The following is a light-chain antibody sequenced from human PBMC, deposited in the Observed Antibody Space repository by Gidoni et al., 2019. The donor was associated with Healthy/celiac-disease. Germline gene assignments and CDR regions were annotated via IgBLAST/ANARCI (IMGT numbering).Light chain of an antibody. CDR3: QQYYSTPIT. V-gene: IGKV4-1*01. J-gene: IGKJ5*01. CDR1: QSVLYSSNNKNY. CDR2: WAS. Sequence: DLVMTQSPDSLAVSLGERATINCKSSQSVLYSSNNKNYLAWYQQKPGQPPKLLIYWASTRESGVPDRFSGSGSGTDFTLTISSLQAEDVAVYYCQQYYSTPITFGKGTRLEIK.